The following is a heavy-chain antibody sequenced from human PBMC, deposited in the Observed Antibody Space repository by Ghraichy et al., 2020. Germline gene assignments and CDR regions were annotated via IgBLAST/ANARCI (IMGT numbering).Heavy chain of an antibody. V-gene: IGHV4-59*01. J-gene: IGHJ5*02. CDR2: IYYSGST. Sequence: SETLSLTCTVSGGSISSYYWSWIRQPPGKGLEWIGYIYYSGSTNYNPSLKSRVTISVDTSKNQFSLKLSSVTAADTAVYYCAAGGNSYITPWGQGTLVTVSS. D-gene: IGHD4-23*01. CDR1: GGSISSYY. CDR3: AAGGNSYITP.